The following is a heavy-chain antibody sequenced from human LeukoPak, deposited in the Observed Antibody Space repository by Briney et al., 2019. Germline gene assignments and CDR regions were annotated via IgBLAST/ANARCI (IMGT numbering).Heavy chain of an antibody. D-gene: IGHD3-10*01. J-gene: IGHJ4*02. CDR3: AKDTRYYYGSGPLSY. V-gene: IGHV3-23*01. Sequence: PGGSLRLSCAASGFTFSSYAMSWVRQAPGKGLEWVSAISGSGGSTYYADSVKGRFTISRDNSKNTLYLQMNSLRAEDTAVYYCAKDTRYYYGSGPLSYWGQGTLVTVSS. CDR2: ISGSGGST. CDR1: GFTFSSYA.